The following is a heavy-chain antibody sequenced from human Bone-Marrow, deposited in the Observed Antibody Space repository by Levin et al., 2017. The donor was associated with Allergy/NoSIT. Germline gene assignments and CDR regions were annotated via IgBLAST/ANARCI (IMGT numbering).Heavy chain of an antibody. V-gene: IGHV3-23*01. CDR1: GFTFSSYA. D-gene: IGHD5-12*01. CDR3: AKDYGATIRYFDY. Sequence: GSLRLSCAASGFTFSSYAMSWVRQAPGKGLEWVSGISGGGGSTNYADSVKGRFTISRDNSKNTLYVQMNSLRAEDTAVYYCAKDYGATIRYFDYWGQGTLVTVSS. CDR2: ISGGGGST. J-gene: IGHJ4*02.